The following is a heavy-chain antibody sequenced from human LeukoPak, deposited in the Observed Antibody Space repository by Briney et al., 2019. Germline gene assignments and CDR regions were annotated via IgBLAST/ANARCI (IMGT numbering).Heavy chain of an antibody. CDR3: AKESPYAVGGTSRVYYFDY. CDR2: ISNRGRT. V-gene: IGHV3-23*01. J-gene: IGHJ4*02. D-gene: IGHD1-26*01. CDR1: GFTFSSYA. Sequence: PGGSLRLSCSASGFTFSSYAISWVRQAPGKGLGWVSAISNRGRTYYRDSVKGRFTISRDDSKNTVHLQMNSLRADDTALYYCAKESPYAVGGTSRVYYFDYWGQGALVTVSS.